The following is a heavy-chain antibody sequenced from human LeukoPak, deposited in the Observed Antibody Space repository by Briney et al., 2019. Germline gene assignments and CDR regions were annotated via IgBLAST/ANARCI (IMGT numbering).Heavy chain of an antibody. J-gene: IGHJ6*03. Sequence: PGGSLRLSCAASGFTVSSNYMSWVRQAPGKGLEWVSVIYSGGSTYYADSVKGRFTVSRDNSRNTLYLQMNSLTSEDTAVYYCVKGDSFSMDVWGKGSTVTISS. CDR3: VKGDSFSMDV. V-gene: IGHV3-53*05. CDR2: IYSGGST. CDR1: GFTVSSNY.